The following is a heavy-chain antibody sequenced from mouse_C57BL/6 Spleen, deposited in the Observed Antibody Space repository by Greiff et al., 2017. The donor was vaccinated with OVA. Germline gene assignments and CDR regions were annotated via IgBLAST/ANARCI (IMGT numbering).Heavy chain of an antibody. CDR1: GYTFTSYG. D-gene: IGHD3-3*01. Sequence: QVQLQQSGAELVKPGASVTLSCKASGYTFTSYGMHWVKQTPGHGLEWIGIIHPDSGSTDYNEKFKCKAILTVDKSSSTAYMELRSLTSEDSAVYYCTRGRDDMDYWGQGTTVTVSS. J-gene: IGHJ4*01. V-gene: IGHV1-64*01. CDR3: TRGRDDMDY. CDR2: IHPDSGST.